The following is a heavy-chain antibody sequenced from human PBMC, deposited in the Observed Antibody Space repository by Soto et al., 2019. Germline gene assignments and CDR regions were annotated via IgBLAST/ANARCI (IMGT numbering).Heavy chain of an antibody. CDR3: ARDESNYPGRYGMDV. J-gene: IGHJ6*02. CDR1: GGTFGTYA. Sequence: RASVKVSCKAPGGTFGTYAINWVRQAPGQGLEWMGRIIPILGTTNYAQMFQGRVTITADESTSTAYMEVSSLRSEDTAVYYCARDESNYPGRYGMDVWGQGTTVTVSS. V-gene: IGHV1-69*11. CDR2: IIPILGTT. D-gene: IGHD3-10*01.